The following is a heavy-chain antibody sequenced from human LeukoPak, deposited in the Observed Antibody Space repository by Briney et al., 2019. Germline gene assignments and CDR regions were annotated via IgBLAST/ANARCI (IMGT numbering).Heavy chain of an antibody. CDR3: SRGPIELWRHNAVDV. Sequence: PGGSLRLSCASSGFTFGDHAMSWVRQAPGKGLEWVGFIRSKAYGGTTEYAPSVKDRFTISRDDFKGIAYLQMNSLKSEDTGVYYCSRGPIELWRHNAVDVWGLGTTVIVSS. D-gene: IGHD3-16*01. CDR2: IRSKAYGGTT. J-gene: IGHJ6*02. CDR1: GFTFGDHA. V-gene: IGHV3-49*04.